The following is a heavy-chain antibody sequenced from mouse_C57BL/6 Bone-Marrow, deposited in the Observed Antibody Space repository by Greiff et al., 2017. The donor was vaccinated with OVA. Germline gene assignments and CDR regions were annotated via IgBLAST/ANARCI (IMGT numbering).Heavy chain of an antibody. J-gene: IGHJ3*01. CDR2: INPYNGGT. Sequence: VQLQQSGPVLVKPGASVKMSCKASGYTFTDYYMNWVKQSHGKSLEWIGVINPYNGGTSYNQKFKGKATLTVDKSSSTAYMELNSLTSEDSAVYYCARPNPWFAYWGQGTLVTVSA. V-gene: IGHV1-19*01. D-gene: IGHD4-1*01. CDR1: GYTFTDYY. CDR3: ARPNPWFAY.